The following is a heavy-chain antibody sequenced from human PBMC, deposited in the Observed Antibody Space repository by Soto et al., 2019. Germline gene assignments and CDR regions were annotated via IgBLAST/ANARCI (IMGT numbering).Heavy chain of an antibody. Sequence: SETLSLTCTVSGGSISSGDYYWSWIRQPPGKGLEWIGYIYYSGSTYYNPSLKSRVTISVDTSKNQFSLKLSSVTAADTAVYYCARAVGYYDSSGYPAWGQGTLVTVSS. V-gene: IGHV4-30-4*01. CDR3: ARAVGYYDSSGYPA. CDR2: IYYSGST. D-gene: IGHD3-22*01. CDR1: GGSISSGDYY. J-gene: IGHJ5*02.